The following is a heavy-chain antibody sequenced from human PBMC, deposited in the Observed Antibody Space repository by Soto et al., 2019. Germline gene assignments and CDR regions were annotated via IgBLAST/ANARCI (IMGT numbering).Heavy chain of an antibody. Sequence: EVQLVESGGGLVQPGGSLRLSCAASGFTLSSFWIHWFRQAPGKGLVWVSRINSDGSNTRYADSVRGRFTISRDNAKNTLFLQMNSLRAEDTAVYYCARDLVAKDAFDSWGQGTMVTVSS. CDR2: INSDGSNT. CDR1: GFTLSSFW. CDR3: ARDLVAKDAFDS. J-gene: IGHJ3*02. D-gene: IGHD2-8*02. V-gene: IGHV3-74*01.